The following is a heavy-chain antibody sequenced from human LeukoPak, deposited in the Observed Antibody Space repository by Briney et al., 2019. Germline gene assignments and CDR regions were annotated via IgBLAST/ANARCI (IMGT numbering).Heavy chain of an antibody. D-gene: IGHD1-20*01. CDR2: ISGSGEST. V-gene: IGHV3-23*01. J-gene: IGHJ4*02. Sequence: GGSLRLSCAASGFTFDTYAMNWVRQAPGKGLEWVSGISGSGESTFYADSVQGRFTISRDNSKNTLYLRMQSLRADDTARYYCAKEGFNWNPRPRDEGLDYWGQGTVVTVSS. CDR1: GFTFDTYA. CDR3: AKEGFNWNPRPRDEGLDY.